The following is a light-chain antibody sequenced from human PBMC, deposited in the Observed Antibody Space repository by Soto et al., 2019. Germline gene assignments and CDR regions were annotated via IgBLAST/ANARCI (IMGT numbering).Light chain of an antibody. CDR3: SAYTVSRTDV. Sequence: QSVLPQPASVSGSPGQSITISCTGTSSDVGAYNFVSWHQQRPGQAPKLMIYNVDDRPSGISSRFSGSKSGNTASLTISVLQGEDEADYYCSAYTVSRTDVFGTGTKLTVL. CDR1: SSDVGAYNF. CDR2: NVD. V-gene: IGLV2-14*03. J-gene: IGLJ1*01.